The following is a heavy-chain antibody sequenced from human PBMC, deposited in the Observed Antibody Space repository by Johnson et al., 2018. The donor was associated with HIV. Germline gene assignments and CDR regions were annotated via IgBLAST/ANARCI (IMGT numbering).Heavy chain of an antibody. CDR2: ISYDGSNK. J-gene: IGHJ3*02. V-gene: IGHV3-30*04. CDR1: GFTFSSYA. D-gene: IGHD2-2*01. Sequence: QVQLVESGGGVVQPGRSLRLSCAASGFTFSSYAMHWVRQAPGKGLEWVAVISYDGSNKYYADSVKGRFTISRDNSKNTLYLQMNSLRAEDTAVYYCARVAPAHDAFDIWGQGT. CDR3: ARVAPAHDAFDI.